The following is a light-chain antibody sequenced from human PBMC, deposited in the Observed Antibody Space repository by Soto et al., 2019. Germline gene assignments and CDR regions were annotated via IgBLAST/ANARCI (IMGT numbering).Light chain of an antibody. V-gene: IGLV2-11*01. CDR1: SSVVGGYNY. Sequence: QSVLTQPRSVSGSPGQSVTISCTGTSSVVGGYNYVSWYQQHPGKAPKLMIYDVSKRPSGVPDRFSGSKSGNTASLTISGLQADVEADYYCCSYAGSYTYVFGTGTMVTVL. J-gene: IGLJ1*01. CDR3: CSYAGSYTYV. CDR2: DVS.